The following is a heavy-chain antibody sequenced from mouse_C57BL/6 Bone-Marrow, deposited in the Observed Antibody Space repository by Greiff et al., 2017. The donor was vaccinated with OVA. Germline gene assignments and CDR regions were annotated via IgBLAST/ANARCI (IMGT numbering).Heavy chain of an antibody. Sequence: VKLQQPGAELVRPGTSVKLSCKASGYTFTSYWMHWVKQRPGQGLEWIGVIDPSDSYTNYNQKFKGKATLTVDTSSSTAYMQLSSLTSEDSAVYYCAAGAYWGQGTLVTVSA. CDR1: GYTFTSYW. CDR2: IDPSDSYT. CDR3: AAGAY. V-gene: IGHV1-59*01. J-gene: IGHJ3*01.